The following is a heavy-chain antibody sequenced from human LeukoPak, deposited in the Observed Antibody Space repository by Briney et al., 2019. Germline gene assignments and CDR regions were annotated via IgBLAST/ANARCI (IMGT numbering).Heavy chain of an antibody. CDR3: ARVLFGQWLDHAFDI. Sequence: SETLSLTCTVSEGSISSYYWSWIRQPPGKGLEWIGYIYYSGSTNYNPSLKSRVTISVDTSKNHFSLKLSSVTAADTAVYYCARVLFGQWLDHAFDIWGQGTMVTVSS. D-gene: IGHD6-19*01. CDR1: EGSISSYY. CDR2: IYYSGST. V-gene: IGHV4-59*01. J-gene: IGHJ3*02.